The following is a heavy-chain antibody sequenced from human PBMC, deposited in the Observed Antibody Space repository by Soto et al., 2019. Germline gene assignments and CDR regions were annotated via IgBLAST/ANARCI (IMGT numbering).Heavy chain of an antibody. CDR1: GGSITTAGYC. CDR2: VYHTGNA. CDR3: ASRPFYYYGLDV. V-gene: IGHV4-30-2*01. Sequence: SETLSLTCTVSGGSITTAGYCWSWIRKPPGKALEWIGYVYHTGNAYPKPSLKSRVTISLDRSKNQFSLKMTSVTAADTALYYCASRPFYYYGLDVWGQGTTVTVSS. J-gene: IGHJ6*02.